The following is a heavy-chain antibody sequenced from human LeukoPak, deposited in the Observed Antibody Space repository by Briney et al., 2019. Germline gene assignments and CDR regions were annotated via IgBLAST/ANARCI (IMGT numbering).Heavy chain of an antibody. CDR3: ARSYSDYDYFNNWYDP. Sequence: SGPTLVKPTQTLTLTCTFSGFSLSTSGVGVGWIRQPPGKALAWLALIYWNDDKRYSPSLKSRLTISKDTSKNQVVLTMTNMDPVDTATYYCARSYSDYDYFNNWYDPWGQGTLVTVSS. D-gene: IGHD5-12*01. CDR2: IYWNDDK. CDR1: GFSLSTSGVG. V-gene: IGHV2-5*01. J-gene: IGHJ5*02.